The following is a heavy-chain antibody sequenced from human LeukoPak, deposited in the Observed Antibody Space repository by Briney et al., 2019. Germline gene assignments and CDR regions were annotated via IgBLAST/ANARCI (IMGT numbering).Heavy chain of an antibody. D-gene: IGHD3-10*01. J-gene: IGHJ4*02. V-gene: IGHV3-30*04. CDR1: GFTFSSYA. CDR3: ARDRHYGSGSYYDY. Sequence: GRSLRLSCAASGFTFSSYAMHWVRQAPGKGLERVAVISYDRSNKYYADSVKGRFTISRDNSKNTLYLQMNSLRAEDTAVYYCARDRHYGSGSYYDYWGQGTLVTVSS. CDR2: ISYDRSNK.